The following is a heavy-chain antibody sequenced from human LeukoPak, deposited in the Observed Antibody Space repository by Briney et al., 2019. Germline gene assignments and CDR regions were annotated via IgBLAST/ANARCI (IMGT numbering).Heavy chain of an antibody. V-gene: IGHV3-7*01. CDR2: IHQHGNEK. J-gene: IGHJ4*02. CDR1: GFTFSNYW. D-gene: IGHD2-8*01. Sequence: PGGSLRLSCAASGFTFSNYWMSWVRQGPGKGLEWVASIHQHGNEKYFVDSVRGRFTISRDNAKNSLYLQMSSLRAEDTAVYYCATLNGPLFEYWGQGTLVTVSS. CDR3: ATLNGPLFEY.